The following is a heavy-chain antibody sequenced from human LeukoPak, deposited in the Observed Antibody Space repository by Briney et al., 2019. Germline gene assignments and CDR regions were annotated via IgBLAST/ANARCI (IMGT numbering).Heavy chain of an antibody. CDR3: ARGAPGISAADY. CDR1: GFTFSDYY. V-gene: IGHV3-11*06. J-gene: IGHJ4*02. D-gene: IGHD6-13*01. Sequence: PGGSLRLSCSASGFTFSDYYMSWIRQAPGKGLEWVSYISSSSSYTNYADSVKGRFTISRDNAKNSLYLQMNSLRAEDTAVYYCARGAPGISAADYWGQGTLVTVSS. CDR2: ISSSSSYT.